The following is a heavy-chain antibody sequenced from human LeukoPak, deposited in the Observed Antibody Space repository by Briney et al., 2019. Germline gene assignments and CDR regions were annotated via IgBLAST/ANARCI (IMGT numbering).Heavy chain of an antibody. CDR1: GGSISSYY. J-gene: IGHJ6*02. V-gene: IGHV4-59*01. Sequence: SETLSLTCTVSGGSISSYYWSWIRQPPGKGLERIGYIYYSGSTNYNPSLKSRVTISVDTSKNQFSLKLSSVAAADTAVYYCARERLYSGYDSGGMDVWGQGTTVTVSS. CDR2: IYYSGST. D-gene: IGHD5-12*01. CDR3: ARERLYSGYDSGGMDV.